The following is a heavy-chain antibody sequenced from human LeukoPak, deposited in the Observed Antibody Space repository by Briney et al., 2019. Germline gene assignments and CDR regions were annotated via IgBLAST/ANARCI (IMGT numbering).Heavy chain of an antibody. CDR1: GRSSSSSSYY. Sequence: SETLSLTCTVSGRSSSSSSYYWGWIRQPPGKGLEWIGSIYHSGSPNYNPSLKSRGTISVGKSKNQFSLKLSSVTAADTAVYYCARDATVTPRNRYYYYYMDVWGKGTTVTVSS. CDR3: ARDATVTPRNRYYYYYMDV. J-gene: IGHJ6*03. V-gene: IGHV4-39*07. CDR2: IYHSGSP. D-gene: IGHD4-11*01.